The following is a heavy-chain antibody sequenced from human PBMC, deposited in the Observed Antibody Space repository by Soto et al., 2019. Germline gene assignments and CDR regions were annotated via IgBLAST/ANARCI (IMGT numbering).Heavy chain of an antibody. D-gene: IGHD2-21*02. CDR3: ARGGDPDY. Sequence: EVQLVESGGGLVQPGGSLRLSCVASGFTFNYYWMHWVRQAPGKGLMWVSRLQTDGSHPDYADSVKGRCTISRDNAKNTLYLQMNNLRAEDAAVYYCARGGDPDYWGQGTLVTVSS. J-gene: IGHJ4*02. V-gene: IGHV3-74*01. CDR1: GFTFNYYW. CDR2: LQTDGSHP.